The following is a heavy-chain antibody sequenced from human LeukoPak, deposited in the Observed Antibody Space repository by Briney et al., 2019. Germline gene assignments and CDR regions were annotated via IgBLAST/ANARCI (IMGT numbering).Heavy chain of an antibody. V-gene: IGHV7-4-1*02. CDR3: ARDPAVLWFGKLLPNWFDP. CDR2: INTNTGNP. J-gene: IGHJ5*02. Sequence: ASVTVSCKASGYTFTSYAMNWVRQAPGQGLEWMGWINTNTGNPTYAQGFTGRFVFSLDTSVSTAYLQISSLKAEDTAVYYCARDPAVLWFGKLLPNWFDPWGQGTLVTVST. D-gene: IGHD3-10*01. CDR1: GYTFTSYA.